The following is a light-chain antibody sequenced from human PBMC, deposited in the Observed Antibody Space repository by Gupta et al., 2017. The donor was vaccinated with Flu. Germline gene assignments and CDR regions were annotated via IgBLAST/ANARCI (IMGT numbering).Light chain of an antibody. CDR1: QIVSNN. CDR3: RQHSNWPPT. V-gene: IGKV3-11*01. J-gene: IGKJ4*01. Sequence: PALLSLAPVECASLSCVSSQIVSNNLACYQQKPGEPPRLLLYDSSNSPTAVPARFSGSGSGADFILTIISLEPEDFAAYYCRQHSNWPPTFGGGTKVEIK. CDR2: DSS.